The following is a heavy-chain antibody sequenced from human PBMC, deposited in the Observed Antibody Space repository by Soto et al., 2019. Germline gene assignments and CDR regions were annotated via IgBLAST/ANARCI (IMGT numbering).Heavy chain of an antibody. CDR1: GGTFSSYA. V-gene: IGHV1-69*01. J-gene: IGHJ6*02. D-gene: IGHD3-22*01. CDR2: IIPIFGTA. Sequence: QVQLVQSGAEVKKPGSSVKVSCKASGGTFSSYAISWVRQAPGQGLEWMGGIIPIFGTANYAQKFQGRVTLTADESTSTAYMELSSLRSEDTAVYYCSYYYDSSGHFRYYYGMDVWGQGTTVTVSS. CDR3: SYYYDSSGHFRYYYGMDV.